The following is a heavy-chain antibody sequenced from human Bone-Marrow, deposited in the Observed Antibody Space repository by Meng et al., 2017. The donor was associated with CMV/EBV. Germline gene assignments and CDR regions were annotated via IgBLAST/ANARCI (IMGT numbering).Heavy chain of an antibody. Sequence: SVKVSCKASGGTFSSYAISWVRQAPGQGLEWMGGIIPIFGTANYAQKFQGRVTITTDESTSTAYMELSSLRSEDTAVYYCARDRLYGYGSGSILRYGMDVWGQGTTGTVS. CDR3: ARDRLYGYGSGSILRYGMDV. D-gene: IGHD3-10*01. J-gene: IGHJ6*02. CDR1: GGTFSSYA. CDR2: IIPIFGTA. V-gene: IGHV1-69*05.